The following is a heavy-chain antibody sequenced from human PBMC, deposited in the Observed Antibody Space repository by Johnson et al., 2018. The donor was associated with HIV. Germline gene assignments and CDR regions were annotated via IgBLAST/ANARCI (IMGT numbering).Heavy chain of an antibody. V-gene: IGHV3-30*02. Sequence: QVQLVESGGGVVQPGGSLRLSCAASGFTFSSYGMHWVRQAPGKGLEWVAFIRYDGSEKYYVDSVKGRFTISRDNAKNSLYLQMNSLRAEDTAVYYWAREGGIAAAGTDAFDIWGQGTMVTVSS. CDR1: GFTFSSYG. J-gene: IGHJ3*02. CDR3: AREGGIAAAGTDAFDI. D-gene: IGHD6-13*01. CDR2: IRYDGSEK.